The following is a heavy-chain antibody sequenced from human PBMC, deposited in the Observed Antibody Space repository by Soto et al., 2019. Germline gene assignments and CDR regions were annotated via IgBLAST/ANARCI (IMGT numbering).Heavy chain of an antibody. V-gene: IGHV4-59*01. CDR1: GTSISSYY. CDR3: ARYNSYDIDY. J-gene: IGHJ4*02. D-gene: IGHD1-1*01. Sequence: SETLSLTCTVSGTSISSYYWSWIRQPPGKGLEWIANIHYSGTANYNPSLASRVTLSVDTSKNQFSLKMTSVTAADRAMYFCARYNSYDIDYWGRGTLVTVSS. CDR2: IHYSGTA.